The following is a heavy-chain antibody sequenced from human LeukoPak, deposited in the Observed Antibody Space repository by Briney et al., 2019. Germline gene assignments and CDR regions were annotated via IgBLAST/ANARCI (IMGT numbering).Heavy chain of an antibody. D-gene: IGHD5-18*01. Sequence: GPLSLTCAVSGGSISSSNWWSWVRQPPGKGLEWIGEIYHSGSTNYNPSLKSRVTISVDKSKNQFSLKLSSVTAADTAVYYCARDGYGDYYYYYGMDVWGKGTTVTVSS. CDR3: ARDGYGDYYYYYGMDV. CDR1: GGSISSSNW. V-gene: IGHV4-4*02. CDR2: IYHSGST. J-gene: IGHJ6*04.